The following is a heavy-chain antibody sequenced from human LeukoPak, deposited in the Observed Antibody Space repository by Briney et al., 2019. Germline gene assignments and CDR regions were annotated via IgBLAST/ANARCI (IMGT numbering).Heavy chain of an antibody. CDR2: IKQDGSEK. J-gene: IGHJ4*02. D-gene: IGHD3-22*01. CDR3: AKSINRDNYYDSSGPGFDY. V-gene: IGHV3-7*03. Sequence: GGSLRLSCAASGFTFSSYWMSWVRQAPGKGLEWVVNIKQDGSEKYYADSGKGRFTISRDNSKNSLYLQMNSLRAEDTALYYCAKSINRDNYYDSSGPGFDYWGQGTLVTVSS. CDR1: GFTFSSYW.